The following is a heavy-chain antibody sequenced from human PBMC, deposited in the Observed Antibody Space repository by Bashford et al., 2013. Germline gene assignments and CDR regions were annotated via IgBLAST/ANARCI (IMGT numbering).Heavy chain of an antibody. CDR3: ARRLYKGGFIGALDL. J-gene: IGHJ3*01. CDR1: GFTFSSYS. V-gene: IGHV3-21*01. D-gene: IGHD1-14*01. CDR2: ISDNGDTI. Sequence: GSLRLSCAASGFTFSSYSIKWVRQAPGKGLEWVSSISDNGDTIFYADLVKGRFTISRDNAKDSVYLQMNSLRAEDTAVYYCARRLYKGGFIGALDLWGRGTMVTVSS.